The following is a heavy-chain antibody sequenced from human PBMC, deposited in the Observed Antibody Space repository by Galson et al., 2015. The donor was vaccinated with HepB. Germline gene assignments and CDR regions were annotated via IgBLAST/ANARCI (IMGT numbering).Heavy chain of an antibody. Sequence: SLRLSCAASGFTFSSYAMNWVRQAPGKGLEWVAVLSSHGDNEYYADSVKGRFTISRDNSKNTLFLEMNSLRAEDTAVYYCVREMAIAAPASFDLWGHGTLVTVSS. D-gene: IGHD6-25*01. CDR3: VREMAIAAPASFDL. V-gene: IGHV3-30*04. CDR1: GFTFSSYA. J-gene: IGHJ4*01. CDR2: LSSHGDNE.